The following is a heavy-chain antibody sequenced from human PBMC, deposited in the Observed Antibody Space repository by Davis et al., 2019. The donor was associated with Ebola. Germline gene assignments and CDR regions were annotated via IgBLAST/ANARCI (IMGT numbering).Heavy chain of an antibody. V-gene: IGHV1-69*13. D-gene: IGHD4-11*01. CDR1: GGTFSSYA. J-gene: IGHJ6*03. CDR2: IIPIFGTA. Sequence: SVKVSCKASGGTFSSYAISWVRQAPGQGLEWMGGIIPIFGTANYAQKFQGRVTITADESTSTAYMELSSLRSEDTAVYYCASPLGTTVTTSLNYYYYMDVWGKGTTVTVSS. CDR3: ASPLGTTVTTSLNYYYYMDV.